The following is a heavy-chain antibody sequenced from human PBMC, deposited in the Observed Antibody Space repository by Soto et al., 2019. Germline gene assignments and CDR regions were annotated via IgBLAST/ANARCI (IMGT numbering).Heavy chain of an antibody. CDR1: GGSISSSVYS. J-gene: IGHJ4*02. V-gene: IGHV4-30-2*01. D-gene: IGHD4-17*01. CDR2: IYHSGNT. Sequence: QLQLQESGSGLVKPSQTLSLTCAVSGGSISSSVYSWSWIRQPLGKGLEWVGYIYHSGNTYYNPFLTRRVNISVYRSKNQFSLKLSSVTAADTAVYFCSRVHGDYGRYFDYWGQGTLVTVAS. CDR3: SRVHGDYGRYFDY.